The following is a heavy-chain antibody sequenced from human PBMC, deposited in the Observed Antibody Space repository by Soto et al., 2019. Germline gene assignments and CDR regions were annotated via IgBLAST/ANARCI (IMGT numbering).Heavy chain of an antibody. Sequence: VKVSCKASGYTFTSYGISWVRQAPGQGLEWMGWISAYNGNTNYAQKLQGRVTMTTDTSTSTAYMELRSLRSDDTAVYYCARVRYYVFWSGPTRMGYYHYYMAVWGKGTTVTVSS. V-gene: IGHV1-18*01. CDR1: GYTFTSYG. J-gene: IGHJ6*03. CDR3: ARVRYYVFWSGPTRMGYYHYYMAV. CDR2: ISAYNGNT. D-gene: IGHD3-3*01.